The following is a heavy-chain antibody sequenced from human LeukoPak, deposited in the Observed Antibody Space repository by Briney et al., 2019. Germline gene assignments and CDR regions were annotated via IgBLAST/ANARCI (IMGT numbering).Heavy chain of an antibody. J-gene: IGHJ4*02. Sequence: GESLRLSCAASGFTFNNYDMNWVRQAPGKGLEWVSYISSSGRTIYYADSVKGRFTISRDNAKNSLYLQMNSLRADDTAVYYCAREDASSSDYWGQGTLVTVSS. V-gene: IGHV3-48*03. CDR1: GFTFNNYD. D-gene: IGHD6-13*01. CDR2: ISSSGRTI. CDR3: AREDASSSDY.